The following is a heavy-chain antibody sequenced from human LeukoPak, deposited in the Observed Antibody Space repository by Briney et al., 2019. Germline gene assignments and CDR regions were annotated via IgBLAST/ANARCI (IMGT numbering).Heavy chain of an antibody. CDR2: IIPMFGTT. Sequence: SVKVSCKASGGSLNNYGVSWLRQAPGQGLEWMGRIIPMFGTTIYAEKFQGRVTISTDKSTDTAYVEVSRVSSDDTAVYYCATDLQSDFWTGYYWDFWGQGTLVTVSS. CDR3: ATDLQSDFWTGYYWDF. J-gene: IGHJ4*02. D-gene: IGHD3/OR15-3a*01. CDR1: GGSLNNYG. V-gene: IGHV1-69*05.